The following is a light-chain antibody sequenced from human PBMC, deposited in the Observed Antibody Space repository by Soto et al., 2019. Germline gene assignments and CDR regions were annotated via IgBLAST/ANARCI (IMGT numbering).Light chain of an antibody. V-gene: IGKV1-12*01. J-gene: IGKJ4*01. CDR3: QQANSFPRT. CDR2: AAS. Sequence: IKMTQSPSFVSASVGDRVTITCGASQAVSTWLAWYQQKPGDAPKLLIYAASTLQSGVPSRFSGSGSGTDFTLTIRSLQPEDFATYYCQQANSFPRTFGGGTKVDI. CDR1: QAVSTW.